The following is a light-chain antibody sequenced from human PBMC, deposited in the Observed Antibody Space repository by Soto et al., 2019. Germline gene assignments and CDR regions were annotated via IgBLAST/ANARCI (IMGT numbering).Light chain of an antibody. CDR2: DVT. J-gene: IGLJ1*01. V-gene: IGLV2-14*01. Sequence: QSALTQPASVSGSPGQSITISCTGTSSDVGGYNYVSWYQQHPVKAPKLMIYDVTNRPSGVSDRFSGSKSDNTASLTISGLQADDEADYYCSSYTSSSTPYVFGTGTKLTVL. CDR1: SSDVGGYNY. CDR3: SSYTSSSTPYV.